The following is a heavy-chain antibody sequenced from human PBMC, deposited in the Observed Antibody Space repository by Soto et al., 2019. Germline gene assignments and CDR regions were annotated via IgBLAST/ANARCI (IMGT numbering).Heavy chain of an antibody. D-gene: IGHD6-13*01. CDR2: IIPIFGTA. J-gene: IGHJ4*02. CDR3: ARDLAAVPRDFDY. Sequence: ASVKVSCKASGGTFSSYAISWVRQAPGQGLEWMGGIIPIFGTANYAQKFQGRVTITADESTSTAYMELSSLRSEDTAVYYCARDLAAVPRDFDYWGRGTLVTVSS. CDR1: GGTFSSYA. V-gene: IGHV1-69*13.